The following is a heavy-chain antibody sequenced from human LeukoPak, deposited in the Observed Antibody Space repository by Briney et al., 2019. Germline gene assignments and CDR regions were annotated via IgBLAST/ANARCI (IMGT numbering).Heavy chain of an antibody. CDR2: VNTDGSST. CDR1: GFTFDDFA. Sequence: GGSLRLSCAASGFTFDDFATHWVRQAPGKGLVWVSGVNTDGSSTNYADSVKGRFTISRDNAKNTLYLQMNSLRVEDMAVYYCYGGNAEQWGQGTLVTVSS. CDR3: YGGNAEQ. V-gene: IGHV3-74*01. J-gene: IGHJ1*01. D-gene: IGHD4/OR15-4a*01.